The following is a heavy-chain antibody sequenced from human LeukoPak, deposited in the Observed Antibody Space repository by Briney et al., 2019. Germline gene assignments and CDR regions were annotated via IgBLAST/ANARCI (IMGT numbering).Heavy chain of an antibody. V-gene: IGHV3-48*03. J-gene: IGHJ5*02. D-gene: IGHD5/OR15-5a*01. CDR3: ARDPPTSTQYNWFDP. Sequence: QPGGSLRLSCAASGFSFSDYEMIWVRQAPGKGLEWVSYISTRGTTMFYAESVKGRFTISRDDAKNSLYLEMKSLRAEDTALYYCARDPPTSTQYNWFDPWGQGTLVTVSS. CDR1: GFSFSDYE. CDR2: ISTRGTTM.